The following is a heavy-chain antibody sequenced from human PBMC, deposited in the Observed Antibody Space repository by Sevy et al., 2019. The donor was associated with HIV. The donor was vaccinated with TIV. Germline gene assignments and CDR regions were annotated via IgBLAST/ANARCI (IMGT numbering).Heavy chain of an antibody. CDR1: GFTFSSYA. CDR2: ISGSGGRT. Sequence: GGSLRLSCAASGFTFSSYAMSWVRQAPGKGLEWVSAISGSGGRTYYAYSVKGRFTISRDNSKNTLYLQMNSLRAEDTAVYYCARPSGGRGAQLDYWGQGTLVTVSS. V-gene: IGHV3-23*01. J-gene: IGHJ4*02. D-gene: IGHD3-10*01. CDR3: ARPSGGRGAQLDY.